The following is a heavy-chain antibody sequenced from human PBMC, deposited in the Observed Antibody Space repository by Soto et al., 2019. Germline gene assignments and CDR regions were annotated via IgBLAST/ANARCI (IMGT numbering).Heavy chain of an antibody. CDR1: GFSFSNFA. J-gene: IGHJ4*02. D-gene: IGHD1-26*01. V-gene: IGHV3-30-3*01. CDR2: ISYDGNNT. Sequence: GSLRLYCAASGFSFSNFARHWVRQAPGKGLEWMALISYDGNNTKCADNPKDRFTIPKDNSKNTLYLEMTSLRAEDTAIYYRARQPAEGIFTPRGALRNWGQGTLVPVSP. CDR3: ARQPAEGIFTPRGALRN.